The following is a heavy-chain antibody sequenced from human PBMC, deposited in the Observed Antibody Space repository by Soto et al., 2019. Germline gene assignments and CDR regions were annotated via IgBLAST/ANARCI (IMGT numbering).Heavy chain of an antibody. CDR2: IYYSGST. V-gene: IGHV4-59*01. CDR3: SRAPAGEMATIEHGLDY. D-gene: IGHD2-2*01. CDR1: GGSISSYY. Sequence: LSLTCTVSGGSISSYYLSWIRQPPGKGLEWSGSIYYSGSTNYNPSLKSRVTRSVDTPQHQFSLKLSSVTPADPAVNYGSRAPAGEMATIEHGLDYWGQGTLVTVSS. J-gene: IGHJ4*02.